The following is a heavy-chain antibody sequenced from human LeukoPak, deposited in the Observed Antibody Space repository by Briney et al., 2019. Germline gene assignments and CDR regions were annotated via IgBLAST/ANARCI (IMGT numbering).Heavy chain of an antibody. CDR2: INHSGST. Sequence: SETLSLTCTVSGDSISSYYWSWIRQPPGKGLEWIGEINHSGSTNYNPSLKSRVTISVDTSKNQFSLKLSSVTAADTAVYYCARAPSCSSTSCYVLGYYYYYMDVWGKGTTVTVSS. CDR1: GDSISSYY. V-gene: IGHV4-34*01. CDR3: ARAPSCSSTSCYVLGYYYYYMDV. J-gene: IGHJ6*03. D-gene: IGHD2-2*01.